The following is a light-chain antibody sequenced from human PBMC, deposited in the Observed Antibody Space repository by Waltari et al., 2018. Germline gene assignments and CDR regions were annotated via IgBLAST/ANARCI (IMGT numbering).Light chain of an antibody. CDR3: LVWHSTTDHHGV. Sequence: SYVVTQSPSVSVAPGETARITCGGDNIGSKSVHWYQQRPGQAPGLVISYDSDRPSGIPERFPGANSGNTATLTISWVEADDEADYYCLVWHSTTDHHGVFGGGTKLTVL. CDR1: NIGSKS. CDR2: YDS. J-gene: IGLJ2*01. V-gene: IGLV3-21*04.